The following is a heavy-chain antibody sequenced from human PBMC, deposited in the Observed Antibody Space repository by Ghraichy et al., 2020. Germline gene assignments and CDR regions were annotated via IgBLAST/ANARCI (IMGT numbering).Heavy chain of an antibody. CDR1: GFTFSAHA. D-gene: IGHD3-10*02. CDR3: AQVGGRSLFGYAFDF. V-gene: IGHV3-23*01. CDR2: ISGSGGST. J-gene: IGHJ3*01. Sequence: GESLNISCAASGFTFSAHAMTWVRQAPGKGPEWVSIISGSGGSTNYADYVKGRFTISRDNSKNTLYLQMNSLRAEDTAIYYCAQVGGRSLFGYAFDFWGQGTVVTVSS.